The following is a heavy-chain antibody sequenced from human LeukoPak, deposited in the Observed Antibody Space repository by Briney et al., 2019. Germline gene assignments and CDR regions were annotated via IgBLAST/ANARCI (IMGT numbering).Heavy chain of an antibody. CDR1: GGSISSYY. D-gene: IGHD3-10*01. CDR3: ARSGRGSSAGFDY. J-gene: IGHJ4*02. Sequence: SETLSLTCTVSGGSISSYYWSWIRQPPGKGLEWIGYIYYSGSTNYTPSLKSRITISVDTSKNQFSLKLNSVTAADTAVYYCARSGRGSSAGFDYWGQGTLVTVSS. V-gene: IGHV4-59*01. CDR2: IYYSGST.